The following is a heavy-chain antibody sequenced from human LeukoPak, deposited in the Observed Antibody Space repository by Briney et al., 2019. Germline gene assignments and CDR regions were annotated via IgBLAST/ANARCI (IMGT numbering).Heavy chain of an antibody. Sequence: PGGSLRLSCTASGFTFGDYAMSWVRQAPGKGLEWVANIKQDGSEKYYVDSVKGRFTISRDNAKNSLYLQMNSLRAEDTAVYYCARDRGGSLDYWGQGTLVTVSS. CDR2: IKQDGSEK. V-gene: IGHV3-7*01. J-gene: IGHJ4*02. CDR1: GFTFGDYA. D-gene: IGHD1-26*01. CDR3: ARDRGGSLDY.